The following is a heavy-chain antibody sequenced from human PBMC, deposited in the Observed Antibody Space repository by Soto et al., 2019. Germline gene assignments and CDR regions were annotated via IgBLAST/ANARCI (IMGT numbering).Heavy chain of an antibody. Sequence: SETLSLTCAVYGGSFSGYYWSWIRQPPGKGLEWIGEINHSGSTNYNPSLKSRVTISVDTSKNQFSLKLSSVTAADTAVYYCATTLGYCSGGSCYSSIDYWGQGTLVTVSS. V-gene: IGHV4-34*01. CDR2: INHSGST. CDR1: GGSFSGYY. D-gene: IGHD2-15*01. CDR3: ATTLGYCSGGSCYSSIDY. J-gene: IGHJ4*02.